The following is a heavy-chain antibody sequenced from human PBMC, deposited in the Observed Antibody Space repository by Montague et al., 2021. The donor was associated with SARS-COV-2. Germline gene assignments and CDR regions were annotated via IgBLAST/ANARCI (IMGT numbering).Heavy chain of an antibody. CDR2: ISGSGGST. CDR3: AKDIAALGELSYYYGMDV. Sequence: SLRLSCAASGFTFSSYAMSWVRQAPGKGLEWVSAISGSGGSTYYADSVKGRFTISRDNSKNTLYLQMNSLRAEDTAVYYCAKDIAALGELSYYYGMDVWGQGTTVTVSS. V-gene: IGHV3-23*01. CDR1: GFTFSSYA. D-gene: IGHD3-10*01. J-gene: IGHJ6*02.